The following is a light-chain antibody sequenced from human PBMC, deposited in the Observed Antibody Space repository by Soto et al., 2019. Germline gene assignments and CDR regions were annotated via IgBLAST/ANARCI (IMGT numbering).Light chain of an antibody. Sequence: QPASVSGSRGQSITISCTGTSSDVGGHNYVSWYQQHPGKAPKFMIFEVSNRPSGVSNRFSGSKSGNTASLTISGLQAEDEADYYCSSYTSTNTGVFGGGTKLTVL. CDR3: SSYTSTNTGV. J-gene: IGLJ3*02. CDR1: SSDVGGHNY. V-gene: IGLV2-14*01. CDR2: EVS.